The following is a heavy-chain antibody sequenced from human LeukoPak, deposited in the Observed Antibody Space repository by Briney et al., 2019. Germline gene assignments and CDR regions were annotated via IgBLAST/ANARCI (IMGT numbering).Heavy chain of an antibody. CDR3: ARAQGNYYGSGSYYNMLSWFDP. CDR1: GGSISGYD. J-gene: IGHJ5*02. V-gene: IGHV4-59*08. Sequence: SETLSLTCTVSGGSISGYDWSWIRQPPGKGLEWIGYIYNSESTNYNPSLRSRVTISADTSKNQFSLKLSSVTAADTAVYYCARAQGNYYGSGSYYNMLSWFDPWGQGTLVTVSS. D-gene: IGHD3-10*01. CDR2: IYNSEST.